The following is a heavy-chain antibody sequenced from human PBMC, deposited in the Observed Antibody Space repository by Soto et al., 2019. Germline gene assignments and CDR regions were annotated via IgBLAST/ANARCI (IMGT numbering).Heavy chain of an antibody. D-gene: IGHD4-17*01. CDR2: ISYDGSNK. J-gene: IGHJ6*03. CDR1: GFTFSSYG. CDR3: AKGGYYGDYVSYYYLYV. Sequence: GGSLRLSCAASGFTFSSYGMHWVRQAPGKGLEWVAVISYDGSNKYYADSVKGRFTISRDNSKNTLYLQMNSLRAEDTAVYYCAKGGYYGDYVSYYYLYVWGKGTTVTVSS. V-gene: IGHV3-30*18.